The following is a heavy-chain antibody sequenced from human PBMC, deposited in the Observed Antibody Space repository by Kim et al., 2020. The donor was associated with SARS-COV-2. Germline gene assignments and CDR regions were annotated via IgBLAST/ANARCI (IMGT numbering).Heavy chain of an antibody. V-gene: IGHV3-9*01. D-gene: IGHD3-10*01. CDR3: ARESSVRGVEHPEF. Sequence: ADSENGRFTISSDNAQNSLYLQMNSLRTEDTALYYCARESSVRGVEHPEFWGQGTLVTVSS. J-gene: IGHJ4*02.